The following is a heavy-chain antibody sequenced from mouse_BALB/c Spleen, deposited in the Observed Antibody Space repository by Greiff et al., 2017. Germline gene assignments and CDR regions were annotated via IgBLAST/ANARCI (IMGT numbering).Heavy chain of an antibody. CDR1: GFAFSSYD. J-gene: IGHJ3*01. V-gene: IGHV5-12-1*01. CDR2: ISSGGGST. Sequence: EVQGVESGGGLVKPGGSLKLSCAASGFAFSSYDMSWVRQTPEKRLEWVAYISSGGGSTYYPDTVKGRFTISRDNAKNTLYLQMSSLKSEDTAMYYGARHVASVWFAYWGQGTLVTVSA. CDR3: ARHVASVWFAY.